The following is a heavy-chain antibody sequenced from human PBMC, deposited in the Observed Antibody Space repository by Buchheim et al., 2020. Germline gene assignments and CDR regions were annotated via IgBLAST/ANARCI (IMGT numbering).Heavy chain of an antibody. CDR2: IYYSGST. CDR3: ARHEEDIVVVPAAGDCPEWFDP. J-gene: IGHJ5*02. CDR1: GGSISSSSYY. D-gene: IGHD2-2*01. Sequence: QLQLQESGPGLVKPSETLSLTCTVSGGSISSSSYYWGWIRQPPGKGLEWFVSIYYSGSTYYNPSLKSRVTISVDTSKNKLSLKLSSVTAADTAVYYCARHEEDIVVVPAAGDCPEWFDPWGQGTL. V-gene: IGHV4-39*01.